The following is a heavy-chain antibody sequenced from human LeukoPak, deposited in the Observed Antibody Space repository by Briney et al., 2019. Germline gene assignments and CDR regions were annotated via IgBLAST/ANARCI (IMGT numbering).Heavy chain of an antibody. Sequence: PGGSLRLSCAASGFAVSSNYMTWVRQAPGKGLEWVSVVYSGGSTEYADSVKGRFTISRDNSKNTLYLQMNSLRAEDTAVYYCAKCVLVGFEGIEVWGQGTLVTVSS. CDR3: AKCVLVGFEGIEV. J-gene: IGHJ4*02. D-gene: IGHD1-26*01. CDR1: GFAVSSNY. CDR2: VYSGGST. V-gene: IGHV3-53*01.